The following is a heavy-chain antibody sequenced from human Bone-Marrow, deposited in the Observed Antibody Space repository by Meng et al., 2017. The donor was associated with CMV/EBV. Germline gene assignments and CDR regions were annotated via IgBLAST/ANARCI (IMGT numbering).Heavy chain of an antibody. Sequence: GSLRLSCAVVGGSFSGYYWSWVRQPPEKGLEWIGEINHSGGTDYNPSFESRVTISIDTSKNQFSLKLTSVTAADTSIYYCTRRRWSGPRHTWHIDLWGRGTPVTVSS. CDR2: INHSGGT. V-gene: IGHV4-34*01. CDR1: GGSFSGYY. J-gene: IGHJ2*01. CDR3: TRRRWSGPRHTWHIDL. D-gene: IGHD3-3*01.